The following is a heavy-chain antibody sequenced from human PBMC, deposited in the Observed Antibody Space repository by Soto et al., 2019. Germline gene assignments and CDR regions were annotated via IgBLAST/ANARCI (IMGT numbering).Heavy chain of an antibody. CDR2: ISGSGGST. V-gene: IGHV3-23*01. CDR1: GFTFSSYA. D-gene: IGHD3-10*01. J-gene: IGHJ4*02. Sequence: EVQLLESGGGLVQPGGSLRLSCAASGFTFSSYAMSWVRQAPGKGLEWVAAISGSGGSTYYADSVKGRFTISRDNSKNTLYLQMNSLRAEDTAVYYCAKVRLAYGSGSYFVDWGQGTLVTVSS. CDR3: AKVRLAYGSGSYFVD.